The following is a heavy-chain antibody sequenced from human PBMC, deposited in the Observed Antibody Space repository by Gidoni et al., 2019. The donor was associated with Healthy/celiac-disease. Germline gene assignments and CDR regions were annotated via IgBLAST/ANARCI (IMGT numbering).Heavy chain of an antibody. CDR1: GYPFTGYY. CDR2: INPNSGGT. J-gene: IGHJ3*02. V-gene: IGHV1-2*02. Sequence: QLQLSHSGAAVHTPGASVKVSCTSSGYPFTGYYMHWVRQAPGQGLEWMGWINPNSGGTNYAQKFQGRVTMTRDTSISTAYMELSRLRSDDTAVYYCASSLARQLLDAFDIWGQGTMVTVSS. D-gene: IGHD1-7*01. CDR3: ASSLARQLLDAFDI.